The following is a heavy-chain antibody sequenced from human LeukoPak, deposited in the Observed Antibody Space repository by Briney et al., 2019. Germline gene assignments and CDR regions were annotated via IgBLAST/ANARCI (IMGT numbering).Heavy chain of an antibody. V-gene: IGHV3-30*02. CDR3: AKDPADYYDSSGYYSDY. D-gene: IGHD3-22*01. Sequence: GGSLRLSCAASGFSFSSYSMNWVRQAPGKGLEWVAFIRYDGSNKYYADSVKGRFTISRDNSKNTLYLQMNSLRAEDTAVYYCAKDPADYYDSSGYYSDYWGQGTLVTVSS. CDR1: GFSFSSYS. J-gene: IGHJ4*02. CDR2: IRYDGSNK.